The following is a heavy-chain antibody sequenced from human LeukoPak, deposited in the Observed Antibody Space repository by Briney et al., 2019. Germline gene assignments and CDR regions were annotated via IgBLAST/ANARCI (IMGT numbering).Heavy chain of an antibody. CDR2: INQEASRT. Sequence: GGSLRLSCAASGFTFSSYGMSWVRQAPGKGLEWLGHINQEASRTDHADSVKGRFTISRDNSRNLLYLHMSSLRAEDTAVYYCAHYLSRAFDSWGQGSLVSVSS. V-gene: IGHV3-7*01. J-gene: IGHJ4*02. CDR1: GFTFSSYG. D-gene: IGHD3-10*01. CDR3: AHYLSRAFDS.